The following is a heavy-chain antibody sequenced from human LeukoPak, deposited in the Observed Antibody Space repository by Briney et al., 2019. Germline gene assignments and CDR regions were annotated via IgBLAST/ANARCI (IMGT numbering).Heavy chain of an antibody. CDR2: IYYSGST. V-gene: IGHV4-39*07. CDR1: GGSIRSSNYY. CDR3: ARDQGRSRDAFDI. J-gene: IGHJ3*02. Sequence: SETLSLTCTVSGGSIRSSNYYWGWIRQPPGKGLEWIGSIYYSGSTDYNPSLESRVTISVDTSKNQFSLKLSSVTAADTAVYYCARDQGRSRDAFDIWGQGTMVTVSS.